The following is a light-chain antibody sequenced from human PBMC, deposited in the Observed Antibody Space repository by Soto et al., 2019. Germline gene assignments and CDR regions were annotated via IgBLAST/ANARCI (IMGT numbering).Light chain of an antibody. V-gene: IGKV3-20*01. J-gene: IGKJ1*01. CDR3: QQYGSSHKS. CDR2: GAS. Sequence: EIVLTHSPGTLSLSPGEKVTRSCRASQSVTFNYLSWYQQKHGQAPRPLICGASTGTTGITDRISGSGSGTEFTLTISGLAPEDSAVYYFQQYGSSHKSCGQGTKVDI. CDR1: QSVTFNY.